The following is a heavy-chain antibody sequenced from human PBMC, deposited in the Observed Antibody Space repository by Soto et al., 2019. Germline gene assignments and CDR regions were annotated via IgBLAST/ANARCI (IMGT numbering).Heavy chain of an antibody. CDR3: ARDYDCFDH. J-gene: IGHJ4*02. CDR1: GGSFQSGSYY. Sequence: SETLSLTCTVSGGSFQSGSYYWSWVRQPPGKGLEWIGYVYYTGRTSYSPSLKSRVTISADTSKNQFSLILTSVTAADTAVYYCARDYDCFDHWGQGSLVTVSS. D-gene: IGHD3-16*01. CDR2: VYYTGRT. V-gene: IGHV4-61*01.